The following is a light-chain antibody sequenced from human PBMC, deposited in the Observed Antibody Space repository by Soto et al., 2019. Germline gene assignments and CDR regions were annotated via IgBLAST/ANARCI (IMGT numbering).Light chain of an antibody. CDR2: EAS. Sequence: DIHLPHLPATWSAPVGDGPPITALASQSISRWLTWYQQIPGKAPKLLIYEASSLESGVPSRFSGSGSGTEFTLTIGGLQPDDFATYYCQQFNSYPITFGQGTRLEIK. V-gene: IGKV1-5*01. J-gene: IGKJ5*01. CDR3: QQFNSYPIT. CDR1: QSISRW.